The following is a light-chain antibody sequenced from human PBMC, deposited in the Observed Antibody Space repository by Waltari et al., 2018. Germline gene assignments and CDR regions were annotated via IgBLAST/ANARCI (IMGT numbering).Light chain of an antibody. V-gene: IGLV2-23*02. CDR2: EVT. CDR1: SSGVASYNL. J-gene: IGLJ1*01. CDR3: CSYAGGSTFV. Sequence: SALTQPASVSGSPGQSITISCPGPSSGVASYNLVSWYQQHPGKVPKLIIYEVTKRPSGISDRFSGSKSDNTASLTISGLQAEDEADYYCCSYAGGSTFVFGTGTKVTVL.